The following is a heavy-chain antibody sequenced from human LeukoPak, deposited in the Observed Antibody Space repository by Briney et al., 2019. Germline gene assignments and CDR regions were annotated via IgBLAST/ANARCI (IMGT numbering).Heavy chain of an antibody. CDR3: RLQLNYDY. J-gene: IGHJ4*02. Sequence: SETPSLTCTVSGGSISGSSYYLGWIRQTPGKGLEWIGTIYYSGSTYYSPSLKSRVTISVDTSKSRFSLKLSSVTAADTAVYYCRLQLNYDYWGQGTLVTVSS. D-gene: IGHD5-12*01. CDR1: GGSISGSSYY. CDR2: IYYSGST. V-gene: IGHV4-39*05.